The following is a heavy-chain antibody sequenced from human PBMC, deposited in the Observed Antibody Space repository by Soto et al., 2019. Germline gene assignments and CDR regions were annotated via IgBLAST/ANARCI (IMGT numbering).Heavy chain of an antibody. V-gene: IGHV3-7*01. D-gene: IGHD3-3*01. CDR1: GITFSRYW. J-gene: IGHJ6*02. Sequence: PGGSLRLSCAASGITFSRYWMHWVRQVPGKGLEWVANIKQDGSEKYVDSVKGRFTISRDNAKNSLYLQMNSLRAEDTAVYYCARDRYSYYDFWSGSLPYYYYGMDVWGQGTTVTV. CDR2: IKQDGSEK. CDR3: ARDRYSYYDFWSGSLPYYYYGMDV.